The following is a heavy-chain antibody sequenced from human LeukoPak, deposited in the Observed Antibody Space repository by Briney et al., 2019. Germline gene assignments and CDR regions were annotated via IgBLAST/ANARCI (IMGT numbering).Heavy chain of an antibody. J-gene: IGHJ5*02. CDR1: GYTFTGYS. Sequence: GASVKVSCKASGYTFTGYSLHWVRQAPGQGLEWMGWISAYNGNTNYAQKLQGRVTMTTDTSTSTAYMELRSLRSDDTAVYYCARGGNDAVRGEFDPWGQGTLVTVSS. CDR2: ISAYNGNT. V-gene: IGHV1-18*04. CDR3: ARGGNDAVRGEFDP. D-gene: IGHD1-1*01.